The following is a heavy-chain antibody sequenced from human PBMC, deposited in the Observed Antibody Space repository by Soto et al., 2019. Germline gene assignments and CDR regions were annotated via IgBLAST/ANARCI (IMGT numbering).Heavy chain of an antibody. V-gene: IGHV1-58*01. J-gene: IGHJ5*02. CDR2: IVVGSGNT. Sequence: RASVKVSCKASGFTFTSSAVQWVRQARGQRLEWIGWIVVGSGNTNYAQKFQERVTITRDMSTSTAYMELSSLRSEDTAVYYCATIEYSSSYGSPWGQGTLVTVSS. CDR3: ATIEYSSSYGSP. CDR1: GFTFTSSA. D-gene: IGHD6-6*01.